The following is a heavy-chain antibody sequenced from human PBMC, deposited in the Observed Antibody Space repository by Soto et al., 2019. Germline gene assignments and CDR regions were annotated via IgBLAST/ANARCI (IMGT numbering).Heavy chain of an antibody. CDR2: VDYSGST. D-gene: IGHD3-10*01. CDR3: ARGVMVRGVTISLLPTDV. CDR1: GGSISSSGYY. Sequence: QVQLQESGPGLVNPSQTLSLTCTVSGGSISSSGYYWSRIRQHPGKGLEWIGYVDYSGSTSDNSALKSRVTISVDTSQNQFSLRLSSATAADTAVYFCARGVMVRGVTISLLPTDVWGTGTTVTVSS. J-gene: IGHJ6*04. V-gene: IGHV4-31*03.